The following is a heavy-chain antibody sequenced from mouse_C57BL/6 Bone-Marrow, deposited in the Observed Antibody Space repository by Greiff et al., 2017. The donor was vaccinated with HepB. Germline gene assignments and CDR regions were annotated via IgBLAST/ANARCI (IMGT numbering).Heavy chain of an antibody. CDR3: ARNYYDYDGSGY. CDR2: IHPNSGST. D-gene: IGHD2-4*01. CDR1: GYTFTSYW. V-gene: IGHV1-64*01. Sequence: QVQLQQPGAELVKPGASVKLSCKASGYTFTSYWMHWVKQRPGQGLEWIGMIHPNSGSTNYNEKFKSKATLTVDKSSSTAYMQLSSLTSEDSAVYYCARNYYDYDGSGYWGQGTTLTVSS. J-gene: IGHJ2*01.